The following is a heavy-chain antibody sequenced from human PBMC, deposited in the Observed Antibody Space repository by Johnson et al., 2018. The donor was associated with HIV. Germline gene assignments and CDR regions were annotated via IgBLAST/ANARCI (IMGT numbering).Heavy chain of an antibody. CDR2: ISSDGSIK. V-gene: IGHV3-30-3*01. Sequence: VQLVESGGGVVQPGRSLRLSCAASGFTFSSYAMHWVRQAPGKGLEWVAVISSDGSIKYYADSVKGQFTISRDNSKNTLHLQMNGLRAGDTAVYYCARDLGLPENAFDLWGRGTMVTVS. CDR1: GFTFSSYA. D-gene: IGHD4-11*01. CDR3: ARDLGLPENAFDL. J-gene: IGHJ3*01.